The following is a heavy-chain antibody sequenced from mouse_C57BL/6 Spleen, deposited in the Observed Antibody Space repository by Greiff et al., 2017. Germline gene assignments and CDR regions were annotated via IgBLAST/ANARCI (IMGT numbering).Heavy chain of an antibody. V-gene: IGHV1-55*01. J-gene: IGHJ1*03. CDR1: GYTFPSYW. Sequence: VQLQQPGAELVKPGASVKMSCKASGYTFPSYWITWVKQRPGQGLEWIGDIYPGSGSTNYNEKFKSKATLTVDTSSSTAYMQLSSLTSEDSAVYYCARRDSNYWYFDVGGTGTTVTVSS. CDR2: IYPGSGST. CDR3: ARRDSNYWYFDV. D-gene: IGHD2-5*01.